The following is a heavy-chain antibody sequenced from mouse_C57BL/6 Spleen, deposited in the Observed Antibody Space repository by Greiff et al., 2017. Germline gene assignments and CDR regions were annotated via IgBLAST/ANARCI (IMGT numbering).Heavy chain of an antibody. CDR2: IYPRSGNT. D-gene: IGHD4-1*01. Sequence: VQLVESGAELARPGASVKLSCKASGYTFTSYGISWVKQRTGQGLEWIGEIYPRSGNTYYNEKFKGKATLTADKSSSTAYMELRSLTSEDSAVYFCARYWDYAMDYWGQGTSVTVSS. J-gene: IGHJ4*01. CDR3: ARYWDYAMDY. CDR1: GYTFTSYG. V-gene: IGHV1-81*01.